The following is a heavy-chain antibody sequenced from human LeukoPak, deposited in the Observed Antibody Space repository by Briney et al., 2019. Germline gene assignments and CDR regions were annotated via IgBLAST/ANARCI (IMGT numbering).Heavy chain of an antibody. J-gene: IGHJ3*02. CDR3: AKDQSGSYSLDAFDI. CDR1: GFTFDDYA. V-gene: IGHV3-9*01. Sequence: PGGSLRLSCAASGFTFDDYAMHWVRQAPGKGLEWVSGISWNSGTIGYADSVKGRFTISRDNAKNSLYLQMNSLRAEDTAFYYCAKDQSGSYSLDAFDIWGQGTMVTVSS. CDR2: ISWNSGTI. D-gene: IGHD1-26*01.